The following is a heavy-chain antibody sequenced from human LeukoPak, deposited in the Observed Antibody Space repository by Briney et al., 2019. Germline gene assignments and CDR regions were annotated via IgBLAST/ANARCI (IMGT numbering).Heavy chain of an antibody. CDR2: INSDARNT. D-gene: IGHD3-3*01. J-gene: IGHJ3*02. V-gene: IGHV3-74*01. CDR3: ASGIGVGDSFDI. Sequence: PGGSLRLSCAASGFTFSSYWMYWLRQAPGKGLVWVSRINSDARNTNYADSVQGRFTISRDNAKNTLYLQMNSLRVEDTAVYYCASGIGVGDSFDIWGQGTMVTV. CDR1: GFTFSSYW.